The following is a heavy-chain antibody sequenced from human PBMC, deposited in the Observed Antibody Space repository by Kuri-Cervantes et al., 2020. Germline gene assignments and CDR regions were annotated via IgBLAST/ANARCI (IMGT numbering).Heavy chain of an antibody. D-gene: IGHD3-10*01. J-gene: IGHJ3*02. CDR1: GGTFSSYA. Sequence: GGSLRLSCKASGGTFSSYAISWVRQAPGQGLEWMGGIIPIFGTANYAQKFQGRVTITADESTSTAYMELSSLRSEDTAVYYCAATVDKPFGEPVHAFDIWGQGTMVTVSS. CDR3: AATVDKPFGEPVHAFDI. CDR2: IIPIFGTA. V-gene: IGHV1-69*01.